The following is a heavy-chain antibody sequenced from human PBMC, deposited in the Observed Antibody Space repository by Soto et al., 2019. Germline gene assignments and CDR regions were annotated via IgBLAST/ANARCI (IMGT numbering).Heavy chain of an antibody. CDR3: VRVYGPIDY. D-gene: IGHD2-8*01. CDR2: MNPKSGNT. CDR1: GYTFTNYD. V-gene: IGHV1-8*02. Sequence: QVQLVQSGAEVKKPGASVKVSCKASGYTFTNYDINWVRQATGQGLEWMGWMNPKSGNTGYAQQFQGRVIIIRITSISTAYMELSSLRPSITAVYNCVRVYGPIDYWGPGTLVTVSS. J-gene: IGHJ4*02.